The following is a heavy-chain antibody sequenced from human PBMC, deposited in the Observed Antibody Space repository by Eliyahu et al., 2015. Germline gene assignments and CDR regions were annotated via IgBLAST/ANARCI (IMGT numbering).Heavy chain of an antibody. V-gene: IGHV4-39*01. CDR2: MFYSGRT. CDR1: GXSXXXSNYY. D-gene: IGHD6-19*01. J-gene: IGHJ3*01. Sequence: QLQLQESGPGLVKPSETLSLTCTVSGXSXXXSNYYWGWIRQPPGKGLEWIGSMFYSGRTYYNPSLKSRVTISVDTSKNQFSLKLSSVTAADTAVYYCARYIAVAGTGYAFDVWGQGRMVTVSS. CDR3: ARYIAVAGTGYAFDV.